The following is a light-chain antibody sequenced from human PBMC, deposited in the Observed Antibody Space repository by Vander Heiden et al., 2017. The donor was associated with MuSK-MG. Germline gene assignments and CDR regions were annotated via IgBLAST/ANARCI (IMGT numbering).Light chain of an antibody. Sequence: ETATTQTPATLSVSPGERATLSCRASQSISINLAWYQQKPGQAPRLLIYGGSTRASGSPASFSGSGSGTEFTLTISSLQSEDFSVFYCRHYYNWSATFGPGTKVEIK. V-gene: IGKV3-15*01. CDR1: QSISIN. J-gene: IGKJ1*01. CDR2: GGS. CDR3: RHYYNWSAT.